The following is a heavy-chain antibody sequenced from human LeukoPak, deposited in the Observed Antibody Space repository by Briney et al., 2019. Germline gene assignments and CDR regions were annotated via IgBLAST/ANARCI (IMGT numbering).Heavy chain of an antibody. Sequence: PGGSLGLSCAASGFTFSSYSMNWVRQAPGKGLEWVSYISSSSSTIYYADSVKGRFTISRDNAENSLYLQMNSLRDEDTAVYYCVREAVNDYGDYVFWFDPWGQGTLVTVSS. D-gene: IGHD4-17*01. CDR1: GFTFSSYS. V-gene: IGHV3-48*02. CDR2: ISSSSSTI. CDR3: VREAVNDYGDYVFWFDP. J-gene: IGHJ5*02.